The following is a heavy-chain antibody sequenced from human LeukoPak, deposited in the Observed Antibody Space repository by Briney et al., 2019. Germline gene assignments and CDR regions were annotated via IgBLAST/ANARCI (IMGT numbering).Heavy chain of an antibody. J-gene: IGHJ4*02. Sequence: GGSLRLSCAASGFTFSSYSMNWVRQAPGKGPEWVSYISSSSSTIYYADSVKGRFTISRDNAKNSLYLQMNSLRAEDTAVYYCARDLTGYARYFDYWGQGTLVTVSS. V-gene: IGHV3-48*01. CDR2: ISSSSSTI. D-gene: IGHD3-9*01. CDR1: GFTFSSYS. CDR3: ARDLTGYARYFDY.